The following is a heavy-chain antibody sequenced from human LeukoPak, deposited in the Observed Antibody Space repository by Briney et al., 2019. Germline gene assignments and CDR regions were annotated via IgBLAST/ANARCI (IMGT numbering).Heavy chain of an antibody. Sequence: SETLSLTCTVSGGSISSYYWSWIRQPPGKGLEWIGYIYYSGSTNYNPSLKSRVTISVDTSKNQFSLKLSSVTAADTAVYYCARDVRNYDTLAGQFYYGLDVWGQGTTVTVSS. D-gene: IGHD3-9*01. CDR1: GGSISSYY. CDR3: ARDVRNYDTLAGQFYYGLDV. CDR2: IYYSGST. V-gene: IGHV4-59*12. J-gene: IGHJ6*02.